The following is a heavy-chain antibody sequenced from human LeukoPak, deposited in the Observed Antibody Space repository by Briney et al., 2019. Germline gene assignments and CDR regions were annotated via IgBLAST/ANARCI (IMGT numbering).Heavy chain of an antibody. Sequence: SEPLSLTCSVPGGSISSYYWNWIRQPPGKGLEWIGYIYYSGSTNYNPSLKSRVTISVDTSKNQFSLKLSSVTAADTAVYYCARDRSGLYYFDYWGQGTLVTVSS. J-gene: IGHJ4*02. CDR2: IYYSGST. D-gene: IGHD3-10*01. CDR3: ARDRSGLYYFDY. CDR1: GGSISSYY. V-gene: IGHV4-59*13.